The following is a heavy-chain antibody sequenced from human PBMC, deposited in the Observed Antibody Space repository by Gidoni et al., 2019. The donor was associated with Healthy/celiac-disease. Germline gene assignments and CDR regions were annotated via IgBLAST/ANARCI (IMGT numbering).Heavy chain of an antibody. V-gene: IGHV1-18*01. D-gene: IGHD6-19*01. Sequence: QVQLVQSGAAVKKPGASVKVSCKASGYTFTSYGISWVRQAPGQGLEWMGWISAYNGNTNYAQKLQGRVTMTTDTSTSTAYMELRSLRSDDTAVYYCARGTNIAVAGTLYYYYGMDVWGQGTTVTVSS. J-gene: IGHJ6*02. CDR1: GYTFTSYG. CDR2: ISAYNGNT. CDR3: ARGTNIAVAGTLYYYYGMDV.